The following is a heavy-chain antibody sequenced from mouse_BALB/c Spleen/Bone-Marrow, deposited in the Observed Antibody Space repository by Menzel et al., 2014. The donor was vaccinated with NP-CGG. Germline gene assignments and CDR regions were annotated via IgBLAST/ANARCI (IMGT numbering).Heavy chain of an antibody. Sequence: SLELVATINRNGGRTYYPDSVKGRFTISRDNAKNTLYLQMSSLKSEDTAMYYCARDWGTYDGYYWYFDVWGAGTTVTVSS. CDR3: ARDWGTYDGYYWYFDV. CDR2: INRNGGRT. J-gene: IGHJ1*01. V-gene: IGHV5-6-3*01. D-gene: IGHD2-3*01.